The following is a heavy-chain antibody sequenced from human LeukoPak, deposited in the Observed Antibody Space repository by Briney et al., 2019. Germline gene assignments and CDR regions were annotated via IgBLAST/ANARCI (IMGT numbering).Heavy chain of an antibody. CDR2: ISAGGGST. J-gene: IGHJ4*02. D-gene: IGHD2/OR15-2a*01. CDR3: TTDLWG. CDR1: GFTFNYYG. V-gene: IGHV3-23*01. Sequence: GGSLRLSCAASGFTFNYYGMNWVRQAPGKGLEWVSTISAGGGSTYYPDSVKGRFTISRDNSQNTLYLQMNSLGAEDTAVYYCTTDLWGGGQGTLVTVSS.